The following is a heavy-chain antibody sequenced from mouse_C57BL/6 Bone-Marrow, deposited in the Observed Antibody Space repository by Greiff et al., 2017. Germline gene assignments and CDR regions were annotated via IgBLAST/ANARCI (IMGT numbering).Heavy chain of an antibody. CDR2: IHPNSGST. V-gene: IGHV1-64*01. J-gene: IGHJ1*03. CDR3: ARRSNLNYFDV. CDR1: GYTFTRYW. D-gene: IGHD2-5*01. Sequence: QVQLKQPGAELVKPGASVKLSCKASGYTFTRYWMHWVKQRPGQGLEWIGMIHPNSGSTNYNEKFKSKATLTVDNSSSTAYMQLLSLTSEDSAVYYCARRSNLNYFDVWGTGTTVTVSS.